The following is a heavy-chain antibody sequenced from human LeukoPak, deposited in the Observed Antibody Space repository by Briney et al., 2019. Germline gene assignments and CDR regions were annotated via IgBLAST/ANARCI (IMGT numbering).Heavy chain of an antibody. CDR3: ARARKVVTGIRGPMDV. V-gene: IGHV4-31*03. J-gene: IGHJ6*02. CDR2: IYYSGST. D-gene: IGHD2-21*02. Sequence: SETLSLTCTVSGGSISSGGYYWSWIRQHPGKGLEWIGYIYYSGSTYYNPSLKSRVTISVDTSKNQFPLKLSSVTAADTAVYYCARARKVVTGIRGPMDVWGQGTTVTVSS. CDR1: GGSISSGGYY.